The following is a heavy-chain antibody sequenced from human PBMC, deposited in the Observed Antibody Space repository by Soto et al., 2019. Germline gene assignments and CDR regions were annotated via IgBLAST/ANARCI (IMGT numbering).Heavy chain of an antibody. CDR3: AAEIVATISGYYYYYGMDV. J-gene: IGHJ6*02. CDR2: IVVGSGNT. Sequence: SVKVSCKASGFTFTSSAVQWVRQARGQRLGWIGWIVVGSGNTNYAQKFQERVTITRDMSTSTAYMELSSLRSEDTAVYYCAAEIVATISGYYYYYGMDVWGQGTTVTVSS. CDR1: GFTFTSSA. V-gene: IGHV1-58*01. D-gene: IGHD5-12*01.